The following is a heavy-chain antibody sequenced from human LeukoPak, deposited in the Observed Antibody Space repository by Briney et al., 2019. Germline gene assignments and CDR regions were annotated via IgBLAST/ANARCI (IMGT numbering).Heavy chain of an antibody. CDR1: GFTFSSYS. CDR3: ARVRQSAMVSFDY. Sequence: GGSLRLSCAASGFTFSSYSMNCVRQAPGKGLEWVSSISSSSSYIYYADSVKGRFTISRDNAKNSLYLQMNSLRAEDTAVYYCARVRQSAMVSFDYWGQGILVTVSS. D-gene: IGHD5-18*01. J-gene: IGHJ4*02. V-gene: IGHV3-21*01. CDR2: ISSSSSYI.